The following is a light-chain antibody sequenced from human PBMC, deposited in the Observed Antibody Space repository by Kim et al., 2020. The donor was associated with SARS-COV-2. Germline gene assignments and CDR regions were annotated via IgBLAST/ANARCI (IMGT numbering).Light chain of an antibody. CDR2: GAS. Sequence: SVSPGERATLSCRASQSVSSNVAWYQQRPGQAPRLLIHGASTRATGVPARFSGSGSGTEFTLTISSLQSEDFAVYYCQQYSDWPRAFGQGTKLEI. CDR3: QQYSDWPRA. V-gene: IGKV3-15*01. J-gene: IGKJ2*01. CDR1: QSVSSN.